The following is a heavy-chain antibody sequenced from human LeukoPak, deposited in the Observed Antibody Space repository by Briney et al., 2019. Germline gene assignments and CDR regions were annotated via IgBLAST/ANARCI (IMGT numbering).Heavy chain of an antibody. D-gene: IGHD3-22*01. CDR1: GFTFSSYS. Sequence: GGSLRLSCAASGFTFSSYSMNWVRQAPGKGLEWVSSISSSSSYIYYADSVKGRFTISRDNAKNSLYLQMNSLRAEDTAVYYCAVSPCGYYYGVASYWGQGTLVTVSS. CDR3: AVSPCGYYYGVASY. J-gene: IGHJ4*02. CDR2: ISSSSSYI. V-gene: IGHV3-21*01.